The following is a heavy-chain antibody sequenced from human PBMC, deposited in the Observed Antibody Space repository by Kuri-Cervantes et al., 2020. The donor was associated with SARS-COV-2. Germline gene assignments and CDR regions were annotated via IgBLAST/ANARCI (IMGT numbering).Heavy chain of an antibody. CDR1: GGSISGDY. J-gene: IGHJ6*03. Sequence: SETLTLPCKVLGGSISGDYWSWIRRPAGKGLVWIGRIYTSGCTNYNPSLKSRVTMSVDTSKNQFSMKLSSVTAADTAVYYCARGFWSSGWYFYYYMDVWGKGTTVTVSS. CDR2: IYTSGCT. CDR3: ARGFWSSGWYFYYYMDV. D-gene: IGHD6-19*01. V-gene: IGHV4-4*07.